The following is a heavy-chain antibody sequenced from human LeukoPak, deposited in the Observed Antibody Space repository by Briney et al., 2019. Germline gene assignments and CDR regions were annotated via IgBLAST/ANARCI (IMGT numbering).Heavy chain of an antibody. CDR1: GFNFNDAW. Sequence: SGGSLRVSCEGSGFNFNDAWMSWIRQAPGKGLEWVGRVRTTAEGETTDYAAPVRGRFIISRDDSKNMVFLQMNRLETEDTAIYYCTAGLGKTDDDSWGQGTLVTVSS. J-gene: IGHJ4*02. CDR3: TAGLGKTDDDS. V-gene: IGHV3-15*01. D-gene: IGHD4-11*01. CDR2: VRTTAEGETT.